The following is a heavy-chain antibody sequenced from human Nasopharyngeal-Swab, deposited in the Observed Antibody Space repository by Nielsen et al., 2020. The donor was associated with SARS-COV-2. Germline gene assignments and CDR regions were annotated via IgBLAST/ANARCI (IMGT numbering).Heavy chain of an antibody. D-gene: IGHD6-19*01. J-gene: IGHJ4*02. CDR1: GVIFSKYW. V-gene: IGHV3-74*01. CDR3: AREGKYSSDFDY. Sequence: GESLKISCVASGVIFSKYWMHWVRQAPGKGLVWVSRVNQDGSRTDYADSVRGRFTISRDNAKNTLYLQMNSLRAEDTAVYYCAREGKYSSDFDYWGQGTLVTVSS. CDR2: VNQDGSRT.